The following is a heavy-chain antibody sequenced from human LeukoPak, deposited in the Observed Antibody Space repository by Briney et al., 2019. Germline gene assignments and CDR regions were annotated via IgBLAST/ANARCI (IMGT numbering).Heavy chain of an antibody. CDR3: ARDATTAIAVAGLTGLFDY. CDR1: GYTFTSYG. J-gene: IGHJ4*02. D-gene: IGHD6-19*01. CDR2: ISAYNGNT. Sequence: GASVKVSCKASGYTFTSYGISWVRQAPGQGLGWMGWISAYNGNTNYAQKLQGRVTMTTDTSTSTAYMELRSLRSDDTAVYYCARDATTAIAVAGLTGLFDYWGQGTLVTVSS. V-gene: IGHV1-18*01.